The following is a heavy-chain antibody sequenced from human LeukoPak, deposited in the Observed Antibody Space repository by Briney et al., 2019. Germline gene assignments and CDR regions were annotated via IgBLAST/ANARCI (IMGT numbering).Heavy chain of an antibody. V-gene: IGHV4-4*07. CDR3: TRDLSGGRSQKYHFDY. Sequence: SETLSLTCTVSGGSITDYYWSWIRQPAGKGLEWIGRMDSSGNTNYNTSLKSRVTMSVDTSKNQFSLDLSSVTAADTAVYYCTRDLSGGRSQKYHFDYWGQGTLVTVSS. CDR1: GGSITDYY. CDR2: MDSSGNT. D-gene: IGHD2-15*01. J-gene: IGHJ4*02.